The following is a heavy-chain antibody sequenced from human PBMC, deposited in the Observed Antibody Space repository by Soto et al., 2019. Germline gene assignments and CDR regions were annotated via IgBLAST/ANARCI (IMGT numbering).Heavy chain of an antibody. D-gene: IGHD1-26*01. V-gene: IGHV4-31*03. CDR3: PNSPVYYYGMDV. J-gene: IGHJ6*02. Sequence: QVQLQESGPGLVKPSQTLSLTCTVSGGSISSGGYYWSWIRQLPGKGLEWIGYIYYSGSTYYNPSLKSRATISVDTSKNQFSLKLSSVTAADTAVVELPNSPVYYYGMDVWGQGTTVTVSS. CDR2: IYYSGST. CDR1: GGSISSGGYY.